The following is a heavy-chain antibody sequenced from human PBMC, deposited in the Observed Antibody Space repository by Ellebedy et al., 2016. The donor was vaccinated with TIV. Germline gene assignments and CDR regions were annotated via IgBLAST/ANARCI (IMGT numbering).Heavy chain of an antibody. Sequence: SVKVSXXASGGTFSSYAISWVRQAPGQGLEWMGRIIPILGIANYAQKFQGRVTITADRSTSTAYMELSSLRSEDTAVYYCASTMVRGVIIGTGFDPWGQGTLVTVSS. CDR2: IIPILGIA. V-gene: IGHV1-69*04. CDR3: ASTMVRGVIIGTGFDP. CDR1: GGTFSSYA. J-gene: IGHJ5*02. D-gene: IGHD3-10*01.